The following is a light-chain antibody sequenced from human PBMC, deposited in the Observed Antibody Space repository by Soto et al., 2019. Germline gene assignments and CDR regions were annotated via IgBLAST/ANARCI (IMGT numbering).Light chain of an antibody. CDR3: QQYNSYLYT. V-gene: IGKV1-5*01. CDR2: DAS. Sequence: DIQMTQSPSTLSASVGDRVTITSRASQSISSWLAWYQQKPGKAPKLLIYDASSLESGVPSRFSGSGSGTEFTLTFSSLQPDDFATYYCQQYNSYLYTFGQGTKLEIK. CDR1: QSISSW. J-gene: IGKJ2*01.